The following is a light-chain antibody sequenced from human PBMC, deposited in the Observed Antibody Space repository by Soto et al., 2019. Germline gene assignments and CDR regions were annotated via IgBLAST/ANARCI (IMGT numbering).Light chain of an antibody. CDR2: AVS. CDR1: SSDVGLYDY. CDR3: SSYTSDSSYV. V-gene: IGLV2-14*01. J-gene: IGLJ1*01. Sequence: QSVLTQPASVSGSPGQSITISCTGTSSDVGLYDYVSWYPQHPGKAPQLMIYAVSNRPSGVSNRFSASKSGNTASLFISGLQAEDKADYYCSSYTSDSSYVFGSGTKVTVL.